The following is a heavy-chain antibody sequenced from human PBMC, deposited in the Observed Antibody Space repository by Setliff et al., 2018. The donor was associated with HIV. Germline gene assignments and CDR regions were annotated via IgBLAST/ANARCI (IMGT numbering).Heavy chain of an antibody. V-gene: IGHV3-30*18. D-gene: IGHD3-10*01. J-gene: IGHJ6*04. Sequence: TGGSLRLSCAASGITFSSYGMQWVRQGPGKGLEWVAGISDDGSRKYYADSVKGRFTISRDNSKDTLYLQMDSLRPEDTAVYYCANDEVAFPRITFIKVIVRMWGKGTTVTVSS. CDR2: ISDDGSRK. CDR1: GITFSSYG. CDR3: ANDEVAFPRITFIKVIVRM.